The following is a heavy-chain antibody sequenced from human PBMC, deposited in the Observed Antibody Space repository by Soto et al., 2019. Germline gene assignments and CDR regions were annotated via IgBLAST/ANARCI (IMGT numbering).Heavy chain of an antibody. D-gene: IGHD3-16*01. CDR2: IIPILGET. CDR3: ARGLGGRMDD. CDR1: GTIFSSYT. J-gene: IGHJ6*02. Sequence: QVQLVQSGAEVKKPGSSVRVSCKASGTIFSSYTISWVRQAPGQGLEWMGRIIPILGETNSAQKFQDRVTPTADKATNTAYMELNSLSLEDTAVYYCARGLGGRMDDWGQGTTVTVSS. V-gene: IGHV1-69*08.